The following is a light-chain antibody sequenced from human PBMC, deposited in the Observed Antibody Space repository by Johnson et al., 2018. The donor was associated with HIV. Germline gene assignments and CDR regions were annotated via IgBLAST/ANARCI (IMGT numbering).Light chain of an antibody. Sequence: QSVLTQPPSVSAAPGQKVTISCSGSSSNIGRNYVSWYQQLPGTAPKLLIYDNNKRPSGIPDPFSGSKSGTSATLGITGLQTGDEADYYCGTWDSRLVGVFGTGTKVTVL. J-gene: IGLJ1*01. CDR3: GTWDSRLVGV. V-gene: IGLV1-51*01. CDR1: SSNIGRNY. CDR2: DNN.